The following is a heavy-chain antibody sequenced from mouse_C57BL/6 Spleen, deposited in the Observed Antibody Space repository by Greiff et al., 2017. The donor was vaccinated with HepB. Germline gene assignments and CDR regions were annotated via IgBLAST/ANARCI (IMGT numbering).Heavy chain of an antibody. Sequence: EVMLVESGGGLVKPGGSLKLSCAATGFTFSDYGMHWVRQAPEKGLEWVAYISSGSSTIYYADTVKGRFTISRDNAKNTLFLQMTSLRSEDTAMYYCASSYGSPWFAYWGQGTLVTVSA. J-gene: IGHJ3*01. CDR3: ASSYGSPWFAY. D-gene: IGHD1-1*01. CDR1: GFTFSDYG. CDR2: ISSGSSTI. V-gene: IGHV5-17*01.